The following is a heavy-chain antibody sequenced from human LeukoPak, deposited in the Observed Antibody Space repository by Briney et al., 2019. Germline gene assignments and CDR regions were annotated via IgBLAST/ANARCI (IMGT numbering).Heavy chain of an antibody. J-gene: IGHJ3*02. CDR1: GYTFTAYY. Sequence: ASVKVSCKASGYTFTAYYIHWVRQAPGQGLEWMGRINPNSGGTDSAQRFQGRVTMTRDTSMNTAYMELSRLRSDDTAVYYCARDISGISSATDAFDMWGQGTMVTVSS. V-gene: IGHV1-2*06. D-gene: IGHD1-14*01. CDR2: INPNSGGT. CDR3: ARDISGISSATDAFDM.